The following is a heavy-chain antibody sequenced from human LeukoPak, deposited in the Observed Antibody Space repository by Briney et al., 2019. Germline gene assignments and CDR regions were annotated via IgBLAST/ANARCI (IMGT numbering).Heavy chain of an antibody. V-gene: IGHV3-64*01. D-gene: IGHD3-22*01. CDR1: GFTFSCYA. CDR2: ISSNWGST. CDR3: ARLHDSSGHFGAFDI. Sequence: PGGSLRLSCAASGFTFSCYAMHWGRQAPGEGLEYVAAISSNWGSTYYALSVKGRFTIYRDNYKNTLYLQMGSLRAEDMAVYYCARLHDSSGHFGAFDIWGQGTMVTVSS. J-gene: IGHJ3*02.